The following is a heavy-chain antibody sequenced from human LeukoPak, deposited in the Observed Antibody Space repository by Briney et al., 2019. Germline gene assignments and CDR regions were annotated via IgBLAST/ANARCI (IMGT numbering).Heavy chain of an antibody. Sequence: PSETLSLTCTVSGGSISSSSYYWGWIRQPPGKGLEWIGSIYYSGSTYYNPSLKSRVTISVDTSKNQFSLKLSSVTAADTAVYYCARHHPPLPYYDFWSGPADAFDIWGQGTMVTVSS. CDR3: ARHHPPLPYYDFWSGPADAFDI. J-gene: IGHJ3*02. D-gene: IGHD3-3*01. CDR2: IYYSGST. CDR1: GGSISSSSYY. V-gene: IGHV4-39*01.